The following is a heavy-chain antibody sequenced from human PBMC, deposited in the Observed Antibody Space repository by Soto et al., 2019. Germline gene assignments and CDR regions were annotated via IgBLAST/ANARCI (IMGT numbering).Heavy chain of an antibody. Sequence: GASVKVSCKASGYTFTSYGISWVRQAPGQGLEWMGWISAYNGNTNYAQKLQGRVTMTTDTSTSTAYMELRSLRSDDTAVYYCARDVIAGSATTTFDYWGQGTLGTVSS. CDR2: ISAYNGNT. CDR1: GYTFTSYG. CDR3: ARDVIAGSATTTFDY. D-gene: IGHD3-16*02. J-gene: IGHJ4*02. V-gene: IGHV1-18*01.